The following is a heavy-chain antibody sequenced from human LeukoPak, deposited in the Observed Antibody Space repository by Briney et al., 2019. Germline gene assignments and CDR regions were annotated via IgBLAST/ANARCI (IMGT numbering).Heavy chain of an antibody. Sequence: PSETLSLTCAVYGGSFSGYYWSWIRQPPGKGLEWIGEINHSGSTNYNPSLKSRVTISVDTSKNQFSLKLSSVTAADTAVYYCARGGYGDYDDYFDYWGQGTLVTVSS. J-gene: IGHJ4*02. CDR1: GGSFSGYY. CDR3: ARGGYGDYDDYFDY. V-gene: IGHV4-34*01. CDR2: INHSGST. D-gene: IGHD4-17*01.